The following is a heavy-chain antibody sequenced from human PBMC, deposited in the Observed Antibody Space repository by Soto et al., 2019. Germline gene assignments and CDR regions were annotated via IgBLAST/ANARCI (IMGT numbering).Heavy chain of an antibody. Sequence: QVQLVESGGGVVQPGRSLRLSCAASGFTFSSYGMHWVRQAPGKGLEWVAVISYDGSNKYYADSVKGRFTISRDNSKNTLYLQMNSLRAEDTAVYYCAKDRVVDYYCYGMDVWGQGTTVTVSS. CDR1: GFTFSSYG. CDR3: AKDRVVDYYCYGMDV. J-gene: IGHJ6*02. CDR2: ISYDGSNK. V-gene: IGHV3-30*18. D-gene: IGHD2-2*01.